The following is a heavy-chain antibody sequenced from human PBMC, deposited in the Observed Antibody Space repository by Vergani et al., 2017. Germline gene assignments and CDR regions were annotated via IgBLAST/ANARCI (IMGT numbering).Heavy chain of an antibody. V-gene: IGHV4-39*02. CDR2: IYYSGST. J-gene: IGHJ3*02. CDR3: ARDGAGVTGAFDI. D-gene: IGHD2-21*02. CDR1: GGSISSSSYY. Sequence: QLQLQESGPGLVKPSETLSLTCTVSGGSISSSSYYWGWIRQPPGKGLEWIGSIYYSGSTYYNPSLKSRVTISVDTSKNQFSLKLSSVTAADTAVYYCARDGAGVTGAFDIWGQGTMVTVSS.